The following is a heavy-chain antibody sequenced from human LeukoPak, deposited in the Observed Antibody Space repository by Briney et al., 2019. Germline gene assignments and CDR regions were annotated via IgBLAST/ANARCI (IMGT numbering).Heavy chain of an antibody. Sequence: SGTLSLTCAVSGGSIISGNWWSWVRQPPGKGLEWIGEIYHSGRTNYNPSLKSRVTISLDKSKNHFSLKLNSVTAADTAVYYCAKSNGYGLVDIWGQGTMVTVSS. D-gene: IGHD3-10*01. J-gene: IGHJ3*02. V-gene: IGHV4-4*02. CDR3: AKSNGYGLVDI. CDR1: GGSIISGNW. CDR2: IYHSGRT.